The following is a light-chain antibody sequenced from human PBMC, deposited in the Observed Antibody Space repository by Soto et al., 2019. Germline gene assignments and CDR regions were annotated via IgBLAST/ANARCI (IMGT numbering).Light chain of an antibody. V-gene: IGKV3-11*01. J-gene: IGKJ1*01. Sequence: EIVLTQSPATLSLSPGERSTLSCMASQSVSTHLAWYQQKPGQAPRLLVYDASTRATGIPDRFSGSGSGTEFTLTISSLQPDDFATYYCQQYNSYPWTFGQGTKVDIK. CDR2: DAS. CDR3: QQYNSYPWT. CDR1: QSVSTH.